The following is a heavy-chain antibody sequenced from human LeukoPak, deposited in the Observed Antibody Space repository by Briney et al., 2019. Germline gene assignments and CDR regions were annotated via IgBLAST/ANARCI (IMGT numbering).Heavy chain of an antibody. Sequence: SETPSLTCTVSGGSISSYYWSWIRQPPGKGLEWIGYIYYSGSTNYNPSLKSRVTISVDTSKNQFSLKLSSVTAADTAVYYCARDKSLWSGFLSWGQGTLVTVSS. CDR1: GGSISSYY. J-gene: IGHJ5*02. CDR3: ARDKSLWSGFLS. CDR2: IYYSGST. V-gene: IGHV4-59*01. D-gene: IGHD3-3*01.